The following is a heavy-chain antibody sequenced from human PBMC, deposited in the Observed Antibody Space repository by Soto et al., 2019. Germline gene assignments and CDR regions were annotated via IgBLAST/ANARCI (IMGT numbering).Heavy chain of an antibody. V-gene: IGHV6-1*01. D-gene: IGHD2-8*01. Sequence: QSQTLSLTCAISGDSVSSNSAAWNWIRQSPSRGLEWLGRTYYRSKWYNDYAVSVKSRITINPDTSKNQFSLQLNSVTPEDTAVYYCAREGVIVLMVYDPNRGKFDYWGQGTLVTVSS. CDR3: AREGVIVLMVYDPNRGKFDY. J-gene: IGHJ4*02. CDR2: TYYRSKWYN. CDR1: GDSVSSNSAA.